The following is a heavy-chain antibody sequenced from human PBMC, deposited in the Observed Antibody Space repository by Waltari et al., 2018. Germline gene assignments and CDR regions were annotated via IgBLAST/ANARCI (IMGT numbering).Heavy chain of an antibody. CDR1: GGTFSSCG. J-gene: IGHJ4*02. D-gene: IGHD7-27*01. Sequence: QVHLVQSGAEVKKPGSSVKVSCNVSGGTFSSCGLSWVRQAPGQGLEWMGRIIPIFGAENYAQKFQGRVTITADESTRTTYMELTSLNSEDTAVYYCATDTTGEYYFHYWGQGTLVTVSS. CDR2: IIPIFGAE. V-gene: IGHV1-69*13. CDR3: ATDTTGEYYFHY.